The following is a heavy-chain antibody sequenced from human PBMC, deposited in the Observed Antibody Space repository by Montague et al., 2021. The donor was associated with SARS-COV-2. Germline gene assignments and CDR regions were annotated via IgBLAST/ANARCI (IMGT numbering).Heavy chain of an antibody. D-gene: IGHD3-22*01. J-gene: IGHJ6*02. CDR3: ARDSFFVGDSSADYYYGMDV. CDR1: GFTFSSYW. CDR2: IKQDGSEK. V-gene: IGHV3-7*01. Sequence: SQRLSCAASGFTFSSYWMSWVRQAPGKGLEWVANIKQDGSEKYYVDSVKGRFTISRDNAKNSLYLQMNSLRAEDTAAYYCARDSFFVGDSSADYYYGMDVWGQGTTVTVSS.